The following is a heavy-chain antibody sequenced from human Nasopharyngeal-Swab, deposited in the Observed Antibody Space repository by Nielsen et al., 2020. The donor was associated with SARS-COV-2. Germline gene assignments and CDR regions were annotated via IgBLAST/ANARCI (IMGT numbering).Heavy chain of an antibody. CDR3: ASNGLRYFDWLRGKDYYYYYGMDV. J-gene: IGHJ6*02. CDR1: GGTFSSYA. Sequence: SVKVSCKASGGTFSSYAISWVRQAPGQGLEWMGGIIPILGIANYAQKFQGRVTITADKSTSTAYMELSSLRSEDTAAYYCASNGLRYFDWLRGKDYYYYYGMDVWGQGTTVTVSS. V-gene: IGHV1-69*10. D-gene: IGHD3-9*01. CDR2: IIPILGIA.